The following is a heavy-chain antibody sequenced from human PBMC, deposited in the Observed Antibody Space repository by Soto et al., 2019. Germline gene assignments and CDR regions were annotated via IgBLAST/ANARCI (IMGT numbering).Heavy chain of an antibody. CDR2: IYSGGST. CDR1: GFTVSSNY. Sequence: EVPLVESGGGLIQPGGSLRLSCAASGFTVSSNYMSWVRQAPGKGLEWVSVIYSGGSTYYADSVKGRFTISRDNSKNTLYLQMNSLRAEDTAVYYCAREDAGYSSSWYDYWGQGTLVTVSS. V-gene: IGHV3-53*01. CDR3: AREDAGYSSSWYDY. D-gene: IGHD6-13*01. J-gene: IGHJ4*02.